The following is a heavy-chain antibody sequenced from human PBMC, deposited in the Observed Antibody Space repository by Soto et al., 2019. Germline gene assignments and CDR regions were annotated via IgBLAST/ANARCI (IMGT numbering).Heavy chain of an antibody. CDR1: GFTFSDYA. D-gene: IGHD6-13*01. V-gene: IGHV3-23*01. CDR3: ARATAYSSTMTFGY. Sequence: LRLSCAASGFTFSDYAMSWVRQAPGKGLAWVSFITGSGGSTYYADSLKGRFTISRDNSKNALYLQMNSLRAEDTAKYFCARATAYSSTMTFGYWGQGTLVTVSS. J-gene: IGHJ4*02. CDR2: ITGSGGST.